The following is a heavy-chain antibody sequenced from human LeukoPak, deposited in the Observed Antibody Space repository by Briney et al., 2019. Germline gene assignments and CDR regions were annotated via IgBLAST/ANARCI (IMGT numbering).Heavy chain of an antibody. Sequence: SETLSLTCTVSGGYISNYYWSWIRQPPGKGLEWIGYIYYSGSTNYNPSLKSRVTISVDTSKNQFSLKLSSVTAADTAVYYCARDRAGQQLVGRKHYYYYMDVWGKGTTVTISS. CDR3: ARDRAGQQLVGRKHYYYYMDV. CDR2: IYYSGST. CDR1: GGYISNYY. D-gene: IGHD6-13*01. J-gene: IGHJ6*03. V-gene: IGHV4-59*01.